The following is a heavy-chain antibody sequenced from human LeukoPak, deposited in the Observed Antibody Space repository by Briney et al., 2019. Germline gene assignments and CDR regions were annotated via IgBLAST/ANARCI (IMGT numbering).Heavy chain of an antibody. CDR3: ARDPRSPYYPLLAY. CDR2: IIPIFGTA. V-gene: IGHV1-69*06. D-gene: IGHD2-15*01. Sequence: GASGKVSCKASGGTFISYAISWVRQAPGQGLEWMGGIIPIFGTANYAQKFQGRVTITADKSTTTAYLELSSLRSEDTAVYYCARDPRSPYYPLLAYWGQGTRVTVPS. CDR1: GGTFISYA. J-gene: IGHJ4*02.